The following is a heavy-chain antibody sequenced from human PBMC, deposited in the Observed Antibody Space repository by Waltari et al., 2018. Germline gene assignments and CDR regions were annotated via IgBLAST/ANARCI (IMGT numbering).Heavy chain of an antibody. CDR2: IYYSGGT. V-gene: IGHV4-59*12. CDR1: GGSISSYY. Sequence: QVQLQESGPGLVKPSETLSLTCPVSGGSISSYYCSWIRQPPGRGREWIGYIYYSGGTNYNPSLKSRVTISRDNAKNSLYLQMNSLRAEDTAVYYCARGLSYYYDSSGFLRPGDYWGQGTLVTVSS. CDR3: ARGLSYYYDSSGFLRPGDY. D-gene: IGHD3-22*01. J-gene: IGHJ4*02.